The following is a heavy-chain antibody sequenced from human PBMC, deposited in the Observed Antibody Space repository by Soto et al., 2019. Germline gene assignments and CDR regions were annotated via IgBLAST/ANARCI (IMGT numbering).Heavy chain of an antibody. J-gene: IGHJ4*02. CDR3: TSNRYPRFYHGSGSYPYY. V-gene: IGHV3-7*03. CDR2: IKTDGSET. CDR1: GFTFSSFW. D-gene: IGHD3-10*01. Sequence: GGSLRLSCAASGFTFSSFWMSWVRQAPGKGLEWVANIKTDGSETHYVDSVKGRFTISRDNPKTSLFLQMNSLRVEDTAVYFCTSNRYPRFYHGSGSYPYYWGQGTPVTVSS.